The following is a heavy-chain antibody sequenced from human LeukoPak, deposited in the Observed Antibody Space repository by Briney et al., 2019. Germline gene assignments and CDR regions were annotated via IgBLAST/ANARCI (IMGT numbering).Heavy chain of an antibody. Sequence: PSETLSLTCAVSGGSISSSNWWSWIRQPPGKGLEWIGEIYHSGSTNYNPSLKSRVTISVDKSKTQFSLKLSSVTAADTAVYYCASRYCSGGSCYKWWGQGTLVTVSS. J-gene: IGHJ4*02. V-gene: IGHV4-4*02. CDR1: GGSISSSNW. CDR2: IYHSGST. CDR3: ASRYCSGGSCYKW. D-gene: IGHD2-15*01.